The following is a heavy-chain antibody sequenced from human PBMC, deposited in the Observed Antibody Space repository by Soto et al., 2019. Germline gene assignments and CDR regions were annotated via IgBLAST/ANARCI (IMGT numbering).Heavy chain of an antibody. CDR1: GYTFTSYN. Sequence: QVQLVQSGAEVKKPGASVKVSCKASGYTFTSYNINWVRQATGQGLGWMGWMNPNSGDTVYAQKFQGRVTMTRNTSISTAYMELSSLRSEDTALYYCARALGYCSGGKCIDWFDPWGQGTLVTVSS. V-gene: IGHV1-8*01. CDR3: ARALGYCSGGKCIDWFDP. CDR2: MNPNSGDT. J-gene: IGHJ5*02. D-gene: IGHD2-15*01.